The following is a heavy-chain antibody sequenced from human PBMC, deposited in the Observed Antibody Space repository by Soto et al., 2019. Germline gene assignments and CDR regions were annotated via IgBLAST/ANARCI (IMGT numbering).Heavy chain of an antibody. CDR3: AKEAPSSGYYARYYFDY. CDR1: GFTFSSYG. Sequence: SCAAAGFTFSSYGMHLVRQAPGKGLEWVAVISYDGSNKYYADSVKGRFTISRDNSKNTLYLQMNSLRAEDTAVYYCAKEAPSSGYYARYYFDYWGQGTLVTVSS. J-gene: IGHJ4*02. CDR2: ISYDGSNK. D-gene: IGHD3-22*01. V-gene: IGHV3-30*18.